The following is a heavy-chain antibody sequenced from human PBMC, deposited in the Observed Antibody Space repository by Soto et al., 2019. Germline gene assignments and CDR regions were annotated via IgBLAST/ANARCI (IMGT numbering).Heavy chain of an antibody. Sequence: GGSLRLSCAASGFTFSSYSMNWVRQAPGKGLEWVSYISSSSSTIYYADSVKGRFTISRDNAKNPLYLQMNSLRDEDTAVYYCARDERYTDEYYYYYGMDVWGQGTTVTVSS. V-gene: IGHV3-48*02. J-gene: IGHJ6*02. CDR3: ARDERYTDEYYYYYGMDV. D-gene: IGHD5-18*01. CDR1: GFTFSSYS. CDR2: ISSSSSTI.